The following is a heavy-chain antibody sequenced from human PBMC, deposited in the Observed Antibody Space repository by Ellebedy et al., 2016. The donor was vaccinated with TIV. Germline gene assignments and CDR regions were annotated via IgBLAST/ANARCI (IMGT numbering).Heavy chain of an antibody. Sequence: SETLSLXXTVSGGSISSYYWSWIRQPPGKGLEWIGYIYYSGSTNYNPSLKSRVTISVDTSKNQFSLKLSSVTAADTAVYYCARQERLGYYYGMDVWGQGTTVTVSS. CDR2: IYYSGST. D-gene: IGHD1-1*01. CDR3: ARQERLGYYYGMDV. V-gene: IGHV4-59*08. J-gene: IGHJ6*02. CDR1: GGSISSYY.